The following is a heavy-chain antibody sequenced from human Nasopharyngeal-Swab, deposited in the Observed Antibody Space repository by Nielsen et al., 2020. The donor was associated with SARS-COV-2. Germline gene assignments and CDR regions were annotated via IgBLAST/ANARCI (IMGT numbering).Heavy chain of an antibody. V-gene: IGHV4-34*01. Sequence: LRLSCDVYGGSFNNYYWSWIRKPPGKGLKWIGEINHSGSTNYNPSLKSRVTISVDTSKNQFSLQLSSVTAADTALYYCARYGAGGSRITMVRGYMDVWGKGTTVTVSS. CDR1: GGSFNNYY. D-gene: IGHD3-10*01. J-gene: IGHJ6*03. CDR3: ARYGAGGSRITMVRGYMDV. CDR2: INHSGST.